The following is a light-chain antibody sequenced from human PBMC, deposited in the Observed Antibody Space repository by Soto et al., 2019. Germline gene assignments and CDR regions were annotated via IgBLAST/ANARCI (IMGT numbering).Light chain of an antibody. CDR3: QQYGGSSYT. J-gene: IGKJ2*01. V-gene: IGKV3-20*01. CDR2: DAS. CDR1: QSVSYY. Sequence: EIVLTQSPGTLSLSPGERATLSCRASQSVSYYLAWYQQKPGQAPKLLIYDASSRATGVPDRFSGSGSGTDFTLTISRLEPEDFAVYYCQQYGGSSYTFGQGTKVDIK.